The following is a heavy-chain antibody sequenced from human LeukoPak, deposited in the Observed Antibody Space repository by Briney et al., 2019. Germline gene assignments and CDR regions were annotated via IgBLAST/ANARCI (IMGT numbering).Heavy chain of an antibody. J-gene: IGHJ4*02. CDR1: GGSIRYYY. CDR3: ARKGGLFDY. D-gene: IGHD2-15*01. Sequence: PSETLSLTCTVSGGSIRYYYWSWIRQSPGKGLEWIGYIYYNGSTNYNPSLKSRVTISVDMSKNQFSLKMSSVTAEDTAVYYCARKGGLFDYWGQGRLVTVSS. V-gene: IGHV4-59*01. CDR2: IYYNGST.